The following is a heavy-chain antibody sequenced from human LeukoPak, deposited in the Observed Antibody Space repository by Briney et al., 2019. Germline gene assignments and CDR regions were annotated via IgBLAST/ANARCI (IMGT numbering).Heavy chain of an antibody. CDR2: IRSSGSPI. CDR3: VRDPDALDF. J-gene: IGHJ4*02. CDR1: GFTFSSYS. Sequence: GGSLRLSCAASGFTFSSYSMNWVRQAPGEGLECVSYIRSSGSPIYYADSVRGRFTISRDNAKNSLYLQMNSLRDEDTAVYYCVRDPDALDFWGQGTPVTVSS. V-gene: IGHV3-48*02.